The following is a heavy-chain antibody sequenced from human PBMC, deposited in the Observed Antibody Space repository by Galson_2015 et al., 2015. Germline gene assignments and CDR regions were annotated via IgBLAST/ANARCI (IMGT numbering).Heavy chain of an antibody. J-gene: IGHJ6*02. CDR2: IWYDGSNK. V-gene: IGHV3-33*01. CDR3: ARDLIAAAGIYYYYGMDV. D-gene: IGHD6-13*01. Sequence: SLRLSCAASGFTFSSYGMHWVRQAPGKGLEWVAVIWYDGSNKYYADSVKGRFTTSRDNYKNTLYLQMNSLRAEDTAVYYCARDLIAAAGIYYYYGMDVWGQGTTVTVSS. CDR1: GFTFSSYG.